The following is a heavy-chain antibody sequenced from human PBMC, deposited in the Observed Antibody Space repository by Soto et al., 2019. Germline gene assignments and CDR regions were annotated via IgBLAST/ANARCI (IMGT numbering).Heavy chain of an antibody. CDR1: GDSISNGNW. CDR2: IYHSGTT. Sequence: QVQLQESGPGLVKPSGTLSLTCALSGDSISNGNWWGWVRQPPGKGLEWIGEIYHSGTTKYKSSLKSRVTISVDKSKNQFSLNLSSVTAADTAVYYCVRDHTGWSLGFWGQGTLVTVSS. CDR3: VRDHTGWSLGF. D-gene: IGHD6-19*01. J-gene: IGHJ4*02. V-gene: IGHV4-4*02.